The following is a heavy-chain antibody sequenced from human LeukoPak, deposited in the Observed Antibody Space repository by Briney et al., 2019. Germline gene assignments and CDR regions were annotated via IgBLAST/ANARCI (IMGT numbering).Heavy chain of an antibody. CDR3: ARGVDTAMVRD. CDR1: GGSFSGYY. Sequence: SETLSLTCAVYGGSFSGYYWSWIRQPPGKGLEWIGYIYYSGSTNYNPSLKSRVTISVDTSKNQFSLKLSSVTAADTAVYYCARGVDTAMVRDWGQGTLVTVSS. J-gene: IGHJ4*02. V-gene: IGHV4-59*08. CDR2: IYYSGST. D-gene: IGHD5-18*01.